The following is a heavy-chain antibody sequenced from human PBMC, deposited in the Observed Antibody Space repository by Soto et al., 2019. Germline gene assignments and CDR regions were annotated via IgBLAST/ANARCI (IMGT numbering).Heavy chain of an antibody. V-gene: IGHV3-30-3*01. CDR2: ISYDGSDK. CDR1: GFIFRNYA. CDR3: AREARYCGSARCFGYHFDY. J-gene: IGHJ4*02. D-gene: IGHD2-2*01. Sequence: QVQLVESGGGVVQPGRSLRLSCTASGFIFRNYAMHWVRQAPGKGLEWVAVISYDGSDKYYADSVKGRFTISRDNPKSTLYLQMNSLRAEDTAVFYCAREARYCGSARCFGYHFDYWGQGTLVTVSS.